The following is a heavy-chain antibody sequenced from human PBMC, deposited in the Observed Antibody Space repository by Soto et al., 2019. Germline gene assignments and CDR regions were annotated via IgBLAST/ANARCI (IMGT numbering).Heavy chain of an antibody. J-gene: IGHJ6*02. CDR2: IWYDGSNK. D-gene: IGHD4-17*01. V-gene: IGHV3-33*01. CDR1: GFTFISYG. CDR3: ARDRDYGDYAYYYGMDV. Sequence: PGGSLRLSCAASGFTFISYGMHCVLQSPVEVLEWVAVIWYDGSNKYYADSVKGRFTISRDNSKNTLYLQMNSLRAEDTAVYYCARDRDYGDYAYYYGMDVWGQGTTVTVSS.